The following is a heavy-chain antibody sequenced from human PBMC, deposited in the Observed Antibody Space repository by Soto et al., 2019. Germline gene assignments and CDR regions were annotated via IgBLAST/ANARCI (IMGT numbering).Heavy chain of an antibody. V-gene: IGHV4-39*01. CDR2: IYYNGVA. Sequence: SETLSLTCTVSGGSISRIGYYWGWVRQPPGKGLEWIGSIYYNGVAHYSPSLETRLTISVDTSKNHFSLKLNSVTAADAAIYYCARQYGYNYGHIEHWGQGTVVTVSS. CDR3: ARQYGYNYGHIEH. CDR1: GGSISRIGYY. J-gene: IGHJ4*02. D-gene: IGHD5-18*01.